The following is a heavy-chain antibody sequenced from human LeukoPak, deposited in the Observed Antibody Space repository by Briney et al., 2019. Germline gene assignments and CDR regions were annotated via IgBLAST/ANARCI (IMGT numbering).Heavy chain of an antibody. CDR1: GYSISSGYY. Sequence: PSETLSLTCTVSGYSISSGYYWGWIRQPPGKGLEWIGNIYHSGSTYYNPSLKSRVTISVDTSKNQFSLKLSSVTAADTAVYYCARLPPQWLVRRDYYYMDVWGKGTTVTVSS. D-gene: IGHD6-19*01. V-gene: IGHV4-38-2*02. CDR3: ARLPPQWLVRRDYYYMDV. J-gene: IGHJ6*03. CDR2: IYHSGST.